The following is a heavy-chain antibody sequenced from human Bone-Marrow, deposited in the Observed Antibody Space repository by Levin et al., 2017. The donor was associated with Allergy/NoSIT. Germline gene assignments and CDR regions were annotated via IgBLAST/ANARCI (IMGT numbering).Heavy chain of an antibody. J-gene: IGHJ4*02. CDR2: IYWDDER. D-gene: IGHD5-12*01. CDR1: GFSLSTHGVG. CDR3: AHHNTGYTGYAFDD. V-gene: IGHV2-5*02. Sequence: SGPTLVKPTQTLTLTCTFSGFSLSTHGVGVGWIRQPPGKALEWVALIYWDDERSYSPSLMSRLTITKDTSKNQMVLSITNMDPVDTATYFGAHHNTGYTGYAFDDWGPGTLVTVSS.